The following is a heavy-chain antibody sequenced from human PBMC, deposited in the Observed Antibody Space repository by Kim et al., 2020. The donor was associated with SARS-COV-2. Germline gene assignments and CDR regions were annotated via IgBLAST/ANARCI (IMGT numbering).Heavy chain of an antibody. J-gene: IGHJ4*02. CDR3: ARDGILSYTSSWDY. CDR2: IREDGSVK. D-gene: IGHD6-13*01. V-gene: IGHV3-7*03. CDR1: GFTFRSYW. Sequence: GGSLRLSCGVYGFTFRSYWMSWVRQAPGKGLEWVANIREDGSVKQYVDSVKGRFTISRDNARNSLYLQMSRLRADDTAVYYCARDGILSYTSSWDYWGPGALVTVS.